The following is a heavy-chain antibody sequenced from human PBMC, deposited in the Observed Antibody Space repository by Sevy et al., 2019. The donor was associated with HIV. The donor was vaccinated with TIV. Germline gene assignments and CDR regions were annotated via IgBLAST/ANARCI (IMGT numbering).Heavy chain of an antibody. J-gene: IGHJ4*02. CDR3: GKVSIFGVGGFYDY. D-gene: IGHD3-3*01. Sequence: GGSLRLSCAASGFTFVNYAIIWVRQSPGKGLEWISTISNRGTTHYADSVKGRFTISRDNSDNTVSLQMNSLRVDDTAVYYCGKVSIFGVGGFYDYWGQGTLVTVSS. CDR2: ISNRGTT. V-gene: IGHV3-23*01. CDR1: GFTFVNYA.